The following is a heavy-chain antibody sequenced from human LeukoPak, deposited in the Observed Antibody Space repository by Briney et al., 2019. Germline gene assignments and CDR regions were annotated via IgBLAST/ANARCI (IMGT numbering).Heavy chain of an antibody. Sequence: SETLSLTCTVSGASIISSDDYWGWIRQAPGKGLEWIGSIFYDGRAHYNPSLNSRASIFLDTSRNQFSLKLNSVTAADAVMYSCARQFATASADTRGYFDFWGQGTVVTVSS. J-gene: IGHJ4*02. CDR3: ARQFATASADTRGYFDF. D-gene: IGHD2-2*01. CDR2: IFYDGRA. V-gene: IGHV4-39*01. CDR1: GASIISSDDY.